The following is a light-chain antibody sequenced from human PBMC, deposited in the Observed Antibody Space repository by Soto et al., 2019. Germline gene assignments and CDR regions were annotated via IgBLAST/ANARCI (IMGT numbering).Light chain of an antibody. CDR2: AAS. V-gene: IGKV3-15*01. Sequence: EIVMTQSPDTLSVSPGERATLSCRASQSINNKLAWYQQRPGQAPRLLFYAASTSASNVPARFSGGGSGTEFTLTISSLQSEDFAVYYCQQYHIWPPLTFGGGTLVEIK. CDR1: QSINNK. CDR3: QQYHIWPPLT. J-gene: IGKJ4*01.